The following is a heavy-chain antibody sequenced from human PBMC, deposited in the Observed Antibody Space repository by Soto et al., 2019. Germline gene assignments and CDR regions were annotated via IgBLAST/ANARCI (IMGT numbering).Heavy chain of an antibody. Sequence: GGSLRLSCTASGFTFRTYAMTWFRQAPGKGLEWVSAIRGSAGTFYATSVKGRFTISRDNSRSTVYLQMHSLRAEDSAIYYCAKEKDYDFNWGSDRFTSHYWGRGTLVTVSS. CDR1: GFTFRTYA. V-gene: IGHV3-23*01. CDR2: IRGSAGT. D-gene: IGHD3-16*02. CDR3: AKEKDYDFNWGSDRFTSHY. J-gene: IGHJ4*02.